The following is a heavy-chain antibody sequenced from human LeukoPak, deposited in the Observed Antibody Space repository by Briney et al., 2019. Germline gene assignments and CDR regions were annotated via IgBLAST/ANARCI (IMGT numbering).Heavy chain of an antibody. J-gene: IGHJ4*02. D-gene: IGHD5-24*01. V-gene: IGHV3-7*01. CDR3: ARWRGQQSEFDY. CDR2: IREDGSGG. CDR1: GFTFSSYS. Sequence: PGGSLRLSCAASGFTFSSYSMAWVRQAPGKGLEWVANIREDGSGGEYVDSVKGRFTISRDNAKTSVFLQINSLRVEGTAVYFCARWRGQQSEFDYWGQGTLVTVSS.